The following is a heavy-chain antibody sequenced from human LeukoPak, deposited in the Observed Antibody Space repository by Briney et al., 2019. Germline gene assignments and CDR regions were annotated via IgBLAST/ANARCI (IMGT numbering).Heavy chain of an antibody. D-gene: IGHD1-26*01. CDR2: IYYSGST. V-gene: IGHV4-31*03. J-gene: IGHJ4*02. CDR1: GGSLSGGGYY. Sequence: PSQTLSLTCTVSGGSLSGGGYYWSRIRQHPGKGLEWIGYIYYSGSTYYNPSLKSRVTISVDTSKNQFSLQLNSVTPEDTAVYYCARGGSYHDYWGQGTLVTVSS. CDR3: ARGGSYHDY.